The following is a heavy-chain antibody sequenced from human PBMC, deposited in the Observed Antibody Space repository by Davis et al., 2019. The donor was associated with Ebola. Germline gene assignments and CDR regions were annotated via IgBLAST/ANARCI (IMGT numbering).Heavy chain of an antibody. Sequence: GESLKISCAASGFTFSSYAMSWVRQAPGKGLEWVSAISGSGGSTYYADSVKGRFTISRDNSKNTLYLQMNSLRAEDTAVYYCAKQLLTGYSSSWYFAFDIWGQGTMVTVSS. CDR1: GFTFSSYA. CDR3: AKQLLTGYSSSWYFAFDI. V-gene: IGHV3-23*01. D-gene: IGHD6-13*01. CDR2: ISGSGGST. J-gene: IGHJ3*02.